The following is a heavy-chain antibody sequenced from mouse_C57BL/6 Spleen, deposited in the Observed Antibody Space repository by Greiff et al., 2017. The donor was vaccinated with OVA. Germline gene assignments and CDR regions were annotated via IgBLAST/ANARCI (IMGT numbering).Heavy chain of an antibody. V-gene: IGHV1-53*01. CDR1: GYNFTSYW. CDR2: INPSNGGT. D-gene: IGHD1-1*01. CDR3: AWNYGSSPPWFAY. Sequence: QVQLQQPGTELVKPGASVKLSCKASGYNFTSYWMHWVKQRLGQGLEWIGNINPSNGGTNYNEKFKSKANLTVDKSSSAAYMQLSNLTSEDSAVYYCAWNYGSSPPWFAYWGQGTLVTVSA. J-gene: IGHJ3*01.